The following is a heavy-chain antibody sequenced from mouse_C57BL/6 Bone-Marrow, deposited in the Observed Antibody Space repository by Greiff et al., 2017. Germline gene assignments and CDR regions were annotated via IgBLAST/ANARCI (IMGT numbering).Heavy chain of an antibody. D-gene: IGHD1-2*01. Sequence: EVQLQQSGAELVRPGASVKLSCTASGFHIKDDYMHWVKQRPEQGLEWIGWIDPENGDTEYASKFQGKATITADTSSNTAYLQLSSLTSEDTAVYYCTTSDYGPRTNAMDYWGQGTSVTVSS. J-gene: IGHJ4*01. V-gene: IGHV14-4*01. CDR1: GFHIKDDY. CDR3: TTSDYGPRTNAMDY. CDR2: IDPENGDT.